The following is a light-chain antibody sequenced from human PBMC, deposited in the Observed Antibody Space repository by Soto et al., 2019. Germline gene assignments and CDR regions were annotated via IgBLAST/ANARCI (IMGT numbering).Light chain of an antibody. CDR3: TSYGGRDNLM. J-gene: IGLJ3*02. V-gene: IGLV2-8*01. CDR1: SSDIGAYNY. CDR2: EVN. Sequence: QSALTQPPSASGSPGQSVTISCTGTSSDIGAYNYVSWFQQHPGEAPKLIISEVNKRPSGVPDRFSGSKSGNTASLTVSGLLAEDEADYYCTSYGGRDNLMFGGGTKVTVL.